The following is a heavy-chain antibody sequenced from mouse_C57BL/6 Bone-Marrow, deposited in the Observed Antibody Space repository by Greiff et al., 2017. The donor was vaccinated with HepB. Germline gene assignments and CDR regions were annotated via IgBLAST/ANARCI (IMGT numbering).Heavy chain of an antibody. D-gene: IGHD2-4*01. Sequence: VKLVESGPELVKPGASVKLSCKASGYTFTSYDINWVKQRPGQGLEWIGWIYPRDGSTKYNEKFKGKATLTVDTSSSTAYMELHSLTSEDSAVYFCARGGLRQYFDVWGTGTTVTVSS. CDR1: GYTFTSYD. J-gene: IGHJ1*03. V-gene: IGHV1-85*01. CDR3: ARGGLRQYFDV. CDR2: IYPRDGST.